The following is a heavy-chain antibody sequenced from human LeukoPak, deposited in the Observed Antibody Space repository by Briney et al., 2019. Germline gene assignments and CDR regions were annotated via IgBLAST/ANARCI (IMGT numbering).Heavy chain of an antibody. CDR3: ARDNYDFWSFNWFDP. J-gene: IGHJ5*02. V-gene: IGHV3-33*01. CDR2: IWYDGSNK. CDR1: GFTFSSYG. D-gene: IGHD3-3*01. Sequence: GGSLRLSCAASGFTFSSYGMHWVRQAPGKGLEWVAVIWYDGSNKYYADSVKGRFTISRDNSKNTLYLQMNRLRAEDTAVYYCARDNYDFWSFNWFDPWGQGTLVTVSS.